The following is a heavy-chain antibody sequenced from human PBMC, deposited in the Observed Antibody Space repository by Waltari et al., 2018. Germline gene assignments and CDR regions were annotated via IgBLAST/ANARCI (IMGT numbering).Heavy chain of an antibody. CDR3: ARQEAAVSKWFDP. Sequence: QLQLQESGPGLVTPSETLSLTCSVSGGSMSATYLYWGWIRQPPGGELEWIGSISYGGTTYYNPSLESRVTILVDTSKNQFSLKVRSVTAADTAIYFCARQEAAVSKWFDPWGQGILVTVSS. D-gene: IGHD2-15*01. V-gene: IGHV4-39*01. CDR2: ISYGGTT. J-gene: IGHJ5*02. CDR1: GGSMSATYLY.